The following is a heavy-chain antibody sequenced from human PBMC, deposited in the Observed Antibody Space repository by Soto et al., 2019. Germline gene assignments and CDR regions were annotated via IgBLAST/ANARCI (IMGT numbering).Heavy chain of an antibody. J-gene: IGHJ4*02. V-gene: IGHV3-21*01. D-gene: IGHD6-13*01. CDR3: ARAMEQQLVDY. CDR2: ISSSSSYI. CDR1: GFTFSSYS. Sequence: GGSLRLSCAASGFTFSSYSMNWVRQAPGKGLEWVSSISSSSSYIYYADSVKGRFTISRDNAKNSLYLQMNSLRAEDTAVYYCARAMEQQLVDYWGQGTLVTVSS.